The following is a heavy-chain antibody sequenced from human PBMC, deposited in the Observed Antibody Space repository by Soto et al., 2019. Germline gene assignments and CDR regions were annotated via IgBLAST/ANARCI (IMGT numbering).Heavy chain of an antibody. Sequence: QVQLVESGGGVVQPGRSLRLSCAASGFTFSSYGMHWVRQAPGKGLEWVAVIWYDGSNKYYADSVKGRFTISRDNSKNTLYLQMNSLRAEDTAVYYCARGHKRAARGARTYYFDYWGQGTLVTVSS. V-gene: IGHV3-33*01. CDR3: ARGHKRAARGARTYYFDY. CDR2: IWYDGSNK. J-gene: IGHJ4*02. CDR1: GFTFSSYG. D-gene: IGHD6-6*01.